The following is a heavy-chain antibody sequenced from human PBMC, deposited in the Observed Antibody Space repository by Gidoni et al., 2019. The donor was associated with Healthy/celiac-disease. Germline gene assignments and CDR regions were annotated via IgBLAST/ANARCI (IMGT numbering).Heavy chain of an antibody. J-gene: IGHJ6*03. D-gene: IGHD6-19*01. V-gene: IGHV3-74*01. Sequence: EVQLVESGGGLVQPGGSLRLSCAASGFTFSSYWMHWVRQAPGKGLVWVSRINSDGSSTSYADSVKGRFTISRDNAKNTLYLQMNSLRAEDTAVYYCARDKAEWLVQRPYYYYMDVWGKGTTVTVSS. CDR2: INSDGSST. CDR3: ARDKAEWLVQRPYYYYMDV. CDR1: GFTFSSYW.